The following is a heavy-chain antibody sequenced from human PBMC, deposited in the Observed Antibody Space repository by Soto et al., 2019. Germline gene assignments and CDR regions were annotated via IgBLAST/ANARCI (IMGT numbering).Heavy chain of an antibody. J-gene: IGHJ5*02. CDR1: GGSISSSSYY. CDR2: IYYSGST. V-gene: IGHV4-39*01. Sequence: PSETLSLTCTVSGGSISSSSYYWGWIRQPPGKGLEWIGSIYYSGSTYYNPSLKSRVTISVDTSKNQYSLKLNSVTAADTALFYCARRLVAAAGTGGWFDPWGQGTLVTVSS. D-gene: IGHD6-13*01. CDR3: ARRLVAAAGTGGWFDP.